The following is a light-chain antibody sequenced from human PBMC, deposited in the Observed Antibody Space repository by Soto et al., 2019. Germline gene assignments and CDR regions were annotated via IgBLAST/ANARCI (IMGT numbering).Light chain of an antibody. CDR2: GAT. J-gene: IGKJ5*01. Sequence: EIVMTQSPATLSVSPGERATLSCRASQSVSILLAWYQQKPGQAPRLLIHGATTRATGIPARFSGSGSGTDFTLTISGLEPADLGVYYCQQCHNWPITFGQGTRLEIK. CDR1: QSVSIL. CDR3: QQCHNWPIT. V-gene: IGKV3-15*01.